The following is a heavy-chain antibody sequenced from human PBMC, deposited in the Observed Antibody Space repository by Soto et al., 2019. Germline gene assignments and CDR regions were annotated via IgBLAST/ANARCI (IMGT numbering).Heavy chain of an antibody. V-gene: IGHV2-70*11. Sequence: SGPTLVNPTQTLILTCTFSGFSLSTSGKCVSWIRQPPGKALEWLARIDWDDDKYYSTSLKTRLTISKDTSKNQVVLTMTNMDPVDTATYYCARGTYYDILTGPTGWFDPWGQGTLVTVSS. D-gene: IGHD3-9*01. CDR2: IDWDDDK. J-gene: IGHJ5*02. CDR1: GFSLSTSGKC. CDR3: ARGTYYDILTGPTGWFDP.